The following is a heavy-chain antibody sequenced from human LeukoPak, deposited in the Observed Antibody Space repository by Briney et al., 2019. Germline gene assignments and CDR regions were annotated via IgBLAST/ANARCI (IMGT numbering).Heavy chain of an antibody. J-gene: IGHJ5*02. V-gene: IGHV4-30-2*01. CDR3: ARSIVGNWFDP. CDR2: IYHSGST. Sequence: SETLSLTCAVSGGSISSGGYSWSWIRQPPGKGLEWIGYIYHSGSTYYNPSLKSRVTISVDRSKNQCSLKLSSVTAADPAVSYCARSIVGNWFDPWGQGTLVTVSS. D-gene: IGHD3-16*02. CDR1: GGSISSGGYS.